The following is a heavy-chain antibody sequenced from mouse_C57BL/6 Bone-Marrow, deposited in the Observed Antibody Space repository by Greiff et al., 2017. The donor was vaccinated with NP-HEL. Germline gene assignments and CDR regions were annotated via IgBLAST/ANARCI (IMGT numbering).Heavy chain of an antibody. CDR2: ISYDGSN. CDR3: ARYYGNWYFDV. V-gene: IGHV3-6*01. CDR1: GYSITSGYY. Sequence: EVKLVESGPGLVKPSQSLSLTCSVTGYSITSGYYWNWIRQFPGNKLEWMGYISYDGSNNYNPSLKNRISITRDTSKNQFFLKLNSVTTEDTATYYCARYYGNWYFDVWGTGTTVTVSS. D-gene: IGHD2-1*01. J-gene: IGHJ1*03.